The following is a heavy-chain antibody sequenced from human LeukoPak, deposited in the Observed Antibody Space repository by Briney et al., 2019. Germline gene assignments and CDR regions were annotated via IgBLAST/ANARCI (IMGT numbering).Heavy chain of an antibody. CDR3: GRSFGNYYGSGTPPLYFDY. CDR2: ISAYNGNI. Sequence: ASVKVSCKASGYTFTNYGISWLRQAPGQGLEWMGWISAYNGNIRYAQNLQGRVTMTTDTSTSTAYMELRSLRSDDTAVYYRGRSFGNYYGSGTPPLYFDYWGQGTLVTVSS. CDR1: GYTFTNYG. D-gene: IGHD3-10*01. V-gene: IGHV1-18*01. J-gene: IGHJ4*02.